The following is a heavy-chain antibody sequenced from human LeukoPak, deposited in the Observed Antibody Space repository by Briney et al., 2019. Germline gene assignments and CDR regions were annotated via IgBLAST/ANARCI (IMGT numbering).Heavy chain of an antibody. Sequence: GGSLRLSCAASGFTFSSYAMSWVRQAPGKGLEWVSAISGSGGSTYYADSVRGRFTISRDNSKNTLYLQMNSLRAEDTAVYYCAKHQLLWFGELRGYFDYWGQGTLVTVSS. V-gene: IGHV3-23*01. CDR2: ISGSGGST. J-gene: IGHJ4*02. CDR3: AKHQLLWFGELRGYFDY. CDR1: GFTFSSYA. D-gene: IGHD3-10*01.